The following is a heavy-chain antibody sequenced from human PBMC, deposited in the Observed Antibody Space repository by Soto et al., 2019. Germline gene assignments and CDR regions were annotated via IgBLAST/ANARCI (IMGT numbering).Heavy chain of an antibody. CDR3: ARWSYLDY. V-gene: IGHV3-23*01. CDR1: GFSFGSYA. CDR2: ISGSDGKT. J-gene: IGHJ4*02. Sequence: GGSLRLSCAASGFSFGSYALSWVRQAPGKGLEWVSTISGSDGKTFYADSVKGWFSISRDTSQSTLYLQMNSLRADDTAMYYCARWSYLDYWGQGTRVTVSS. D-gene: IGHD3-3*01.